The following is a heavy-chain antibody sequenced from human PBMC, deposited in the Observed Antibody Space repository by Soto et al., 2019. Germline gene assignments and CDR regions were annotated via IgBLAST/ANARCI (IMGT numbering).Heavy chain of an antibody. CDR3: ARHAIAAAGTDYFYY. Sequence: SETLSLTCTVSGGSISSSSYYWGWIRQPPGKGLEWIGSIYYSGSTYYNPSLKSRVTISVDTSKNQFSLKLSSVTAADTAVYYCARHAIAAAGTDYFYYWGQGTLVTVSS. CDR1: GGSISSSSYY. V-gene: IGHV4-39*01. CDR2: IYYSGST. J-gene: IGHJ4*02. D-gene: IGHD6-13*01.